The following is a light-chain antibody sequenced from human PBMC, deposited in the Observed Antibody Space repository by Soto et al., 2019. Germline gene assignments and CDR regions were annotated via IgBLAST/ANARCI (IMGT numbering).Light chain of an antibody. Sequence: DIRLTQSPSFLSASLGDRVTITCRVSQDIRNFLAWYQQHPGTAPKLLIYSASSPHSGVSSRFSAAGSGTEFTLTITSLQPEDSATYFCQYLNTFSPITFGGGTNVEI. CDR2: SAS. CDR1: QDIRNF. CDR3: QYLNTFSPIT. V-gene: IGKV1-9*01. J-gene: IGKJ4*01.